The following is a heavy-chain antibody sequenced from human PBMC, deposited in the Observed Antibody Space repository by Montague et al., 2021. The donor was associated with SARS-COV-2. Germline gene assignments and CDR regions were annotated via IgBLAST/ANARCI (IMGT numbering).Heavy chain of an antibody. CDR1: GGYISSGSYY. J-gene: IGHJ5*02. V-gene: IGHV4-61*02. CDR3: ARDLSSSWSYWFDP. Sequence: TLSLTCTVSGGYISSGSYYWSWIRQPAGRGMEWIGRIYASGGTKYNLSLKSRVTISVDTSKNQFSLKVSSVTAADTAVYYCARDLSSSWSYWFDPWGQGTLVTVSS. CDR2: IYASGGT. D-gene: IGHD6-13*01.